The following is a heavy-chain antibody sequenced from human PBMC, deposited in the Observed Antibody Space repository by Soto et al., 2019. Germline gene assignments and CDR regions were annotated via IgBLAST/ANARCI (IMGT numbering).Heavy chain of an antibody. J-gene: IGHJ4*02. Sequence: GGSLRLSCAGSGFTFSNYGLHWVRQAPGKGLEWVAVISYDGSNKYYADSVKGRFTISRDNSNNTLYLQMNSLRAEDTAVYYCARRPEWELPGDFDYWGQGTLVTVSS. CDR3: ARRPEWELPGDFDY. V-gene: IGHV3-30*03. CDR1: GFTFSNYG. CDR2: ISYDGSNK. D-gene: IGHD1-26*01.